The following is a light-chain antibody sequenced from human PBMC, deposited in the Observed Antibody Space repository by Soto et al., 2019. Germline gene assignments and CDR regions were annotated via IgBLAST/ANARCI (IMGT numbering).Light chain of an antibody. V-gene: IGKV3-20*01. J-gene: IGKJ1*01. CDR3: QQYGSTPLT. CDR2: GAS. Sequence: EIVLTQSPDTLSLSPGDRATLSCRASQSVTSNSLAWYQQKPGQAPRLLIYGASIRATGIPDRFSGSGSGTDFTLTISRLEPEDFAVYSCQQYGSTPLTFGQGTKVEIK. CDR1: QSVTSNS.